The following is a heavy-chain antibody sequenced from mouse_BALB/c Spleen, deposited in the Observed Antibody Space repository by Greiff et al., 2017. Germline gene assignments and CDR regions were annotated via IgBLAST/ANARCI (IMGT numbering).Heavy chain of an antibody. J-gene: IGHJ3*01. V-gene: IGHV1S81*02. Sequence: QVQLQQPGAELVKPGASVKLSCKASGYTFTSYWMHWVKQRPGQGLEWIGEINPSNGRTNYNEKFKSKATLTVDKSSSTAYMQLSSLTSEDSAVYYCARGSSGYEAYWGQGTLVTVSA. CDR2: INPSNGRT. CDR1: GYTFTSYW. D-gene: IGHD3-1*01. CDR3: ARGSSGYEAY.